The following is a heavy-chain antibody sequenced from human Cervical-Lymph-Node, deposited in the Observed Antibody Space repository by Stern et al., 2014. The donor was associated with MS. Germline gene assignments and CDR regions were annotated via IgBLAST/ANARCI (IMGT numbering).Heavy chain of an antibody. CDR1: GFTFSNYW. V-gene: IGHV3-7*01. J-gene: IGHJ5*02. Sequence: EVQLVESGGGLVQPGESLRLSCEVSGFTFSNYWMTWVRQAPGKGLEWVASIKTGGSEKSYVASVKGRFTISRDNAKNSLYLQMNSLRAEDSAVYYCARAVRELGTWGQGTLVTVSS. CDR2: IKTGGSEK. CDR3: ARAVRELGT. D-gene: IGHD1-7*01.